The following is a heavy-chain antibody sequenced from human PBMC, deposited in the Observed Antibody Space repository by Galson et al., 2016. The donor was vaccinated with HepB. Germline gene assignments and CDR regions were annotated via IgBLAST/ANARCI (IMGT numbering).Heavy chain of an antibody. CDR1: GFSFNSYG. CDR2: IWHDGSNK. CDR3: AKDPSSGWYKYYHGMDV. Sequence: SLRLSCAASGFSFNSYGMHWVRQTPDKGLEWVAFIWHDGSNKYYADSVKGRFTISRDDSKSTLYLQMNSLRAEDTAVYRCAKDPSSGWYKYYHGMDVWGQGTTVTVSS. J-gene: IGHJ6*02. D-gene: IGHD6-19*01. V-gene: IGHV3-33*06.